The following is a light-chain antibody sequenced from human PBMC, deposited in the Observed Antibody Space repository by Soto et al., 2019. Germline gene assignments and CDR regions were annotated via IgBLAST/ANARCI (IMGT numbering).Light chain of an antibody. CDR3: QQRSNWPLIT. CDR1: QSVSSSF. CDR2: AAS. Sequence: EIILTHSPASLSLSPGERATLSFSASQSVSSSFLSWYQQKPGQAPSLLIYAASNRATGIPARFSGSGSGTDFTLTISSLEPEDFAVYYCQQRSNWPLITFGQGTKVDIK. V-gene: IGKV3-11*01. J-gene: IGKJ1*01.